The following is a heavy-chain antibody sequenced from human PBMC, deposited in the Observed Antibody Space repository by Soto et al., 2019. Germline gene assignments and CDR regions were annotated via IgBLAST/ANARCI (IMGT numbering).Heavy chain of an antibody. CDR1: GFPFNNAW. J-gene: IGHJ4*01. Sequence: EVQLVESGGGLVKPGGSLRLSCAASGFPFNNAWINWVRRFPGKGLEWVGGVKIKADGGSGAYAAPVKGRFVVSRDDSKDIVYLQMNSLKIEDTGVYYCTTDSRTTLPEIRFDYWGHGTQVTVSS. CDR2: VKIKADGGSG. V-gene: IGHV3-15*07. CDR3: TTDSRTTLPEIRFDY. D-gene: IGHD1-26*01.